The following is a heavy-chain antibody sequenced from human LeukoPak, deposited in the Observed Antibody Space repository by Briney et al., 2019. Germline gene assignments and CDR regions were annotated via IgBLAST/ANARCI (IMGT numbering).Heavy chain of an antibody. D-gene: IGHD3/OR15-3a*01. V-gene: IGHV3-23*01. CDR3: AKGTSLSRFDP. CDR1: GFSLSSYA. CDR2: ISGSGGST. J-gene: IGHJ5*02. Sequence: GGSLRLSCAASGFSLSSYAMRWVRQAPGKGLEWVSAISGSGGSTYSADSVKGRFTISRDNSKNTLYLQMNSLRADDTAVYYCAKGTSLSRFDPWGQGTLVTVSS.